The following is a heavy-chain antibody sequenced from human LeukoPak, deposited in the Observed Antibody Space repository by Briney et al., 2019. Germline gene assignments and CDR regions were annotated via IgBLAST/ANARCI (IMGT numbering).Heavy chain of an antibody. V-gene: IGHV3-11*01. CDR3: ARCHDGSYWSYYYYGMDV. J-gene: IGHJ6*02. D-gene: IGHD1-26*01. Sequence: GGSLRLSCAASGFTFSDYYMSWIRPAPGKGLEWVSYISSSGSTIYYADSVKGRFTISRDNAKNSLYLQMNSLRAEDTAVYYCARCHDGSYWSYYYYGMDVWGQGTTVTVSS. CDR1: GFTFSDYY. CDR2: ISSSGSTI.